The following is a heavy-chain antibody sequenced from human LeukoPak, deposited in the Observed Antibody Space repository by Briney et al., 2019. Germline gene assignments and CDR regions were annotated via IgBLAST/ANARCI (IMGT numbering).Heavy chain of an antibody. Sequence: SETLSLTCTVSGGSISSGSYYWSWIRQPAGKGLEWIGRIYISGSTNYNPSLTSRVTISVDTSKNQFSLKLSSVTAADTAVYYCATIIAAAGTGVDYYYYYYMDVWGKGTTVTVSS. CDR2: IYISGST. CDR1: GGSISSGSYY. V-gene: IGHV4-61*02. J-gene: IGHJ6*03. D-gene: IGHD6-13*01. CDR3: ATIIAAAGTGVDYYYYYYMDV.